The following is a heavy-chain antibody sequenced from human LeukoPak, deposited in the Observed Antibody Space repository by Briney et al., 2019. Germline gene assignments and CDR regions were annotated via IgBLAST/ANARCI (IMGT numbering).Heavy chain of an antibody. J-gene: IGHJ4*02. CDR2: ISYDGRYT. CDR1: GFILNNYG. V-gene: IGHV3-30*03. Sequence: GGSLRLSCAASGFILNNYGVHWVRQAPGKGLEWVAVISYDGRYTYYADSVKGRFTISRDHSENMVYLQMDSLRAEDTAVYYCACDIVVVPAAITPSDYWGQGTLVTVSS. CDR3: ACDIVVVPAAITPSDY. D-gene: IGHD2-2*02.